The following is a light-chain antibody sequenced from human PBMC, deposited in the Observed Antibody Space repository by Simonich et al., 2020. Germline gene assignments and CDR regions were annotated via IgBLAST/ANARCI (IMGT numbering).Light chain of an antibody. CDR3: SSYTSSSTWV. CDR1: SSDVGGYNY. J-gene: IGLJ3*02. V-gene: IGLV2-14*01. CDR2: DVS. Sequence: QSALTQPASVSGSPGPSIPISCTGTSSDVGGYNYVSWYQQHPGKAPKLMIYDVSKRPPGVSNRFSGSKSGNTASLTISGLQAEDEADYYCSSYTSSSTWVFGGGTKLTVL.